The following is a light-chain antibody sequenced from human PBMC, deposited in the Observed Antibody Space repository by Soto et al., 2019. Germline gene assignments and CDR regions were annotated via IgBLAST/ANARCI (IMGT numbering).Light chain of an antibody. Sequence: EIVLTQSPATLSLSPGERATLSCRASQSVGNNLAWYQQKPGQAPGLLIYEASTRATGIPARFSGSGSGTEFTLTISSLQPDDFATYYCQQYNSWTFGQGTKVDI. CDR2: EAS. CDR1: QSVGNN. J-gene: IGKJ1*01. CDR3: QQYNSWT. V-gene: IGKV3D-15*01.